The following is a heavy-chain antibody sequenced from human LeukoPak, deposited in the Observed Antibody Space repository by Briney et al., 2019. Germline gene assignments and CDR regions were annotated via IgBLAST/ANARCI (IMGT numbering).Heavy chain of an antibody. D-gene: IGHD3-10*01. V-gene: IGHV4-39*07. CDR3: ARGGSITMVRGVIAWFDP. CDR2: IYYRGST. J-gene: IGHJ5*02. CDR1: GGSISSSSYY. Sequence: SETLSLTCTVSGGSISSSSYYWGWIRQPPGKGLEWIGSIYYRGSTYYNPSLKSRVTISVDTSKNQFSLKLSSVTAADTAVYYCARGGSITMVRGVIAWFDPWGQGTLVTVSS.